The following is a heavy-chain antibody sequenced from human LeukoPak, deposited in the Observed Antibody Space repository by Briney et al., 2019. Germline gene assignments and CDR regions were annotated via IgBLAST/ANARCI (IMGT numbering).Heavy chain of an antibody. CDR1: GFTFSSYG. D-gene: IGHD6-13*01. Sequence: SGGSLRLSCAASGFTFSSYGMSWVRQAPGKGLEWVSAISGSGGSTYYADSVKGRFTISRDNSKNTVYLQMDNLRAEDTALYYCAKDHVNAGRLDYWGQGTPVTVSS. J-gene: IGHJ4*02. CDR3: AKDHVNAGRLDY. V-gene: IGHV3-23*01. CDR2: ISGSGGST.